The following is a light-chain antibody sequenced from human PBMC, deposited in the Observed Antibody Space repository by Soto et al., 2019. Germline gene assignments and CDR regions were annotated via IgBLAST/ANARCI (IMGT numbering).Light chain of an antibody. V-gene: IGKV3-11*01. CDR3: QQRSNWPPT. CDR1: QSVSTY. Sequence: EIVFTQSPSTLSLSPGERATLSCRASQSVSTYLAWYRQKPGQTPWLLIYDASDRATGIPARFSGTGSVTDFTLTISSLEPEDFAVYYCQQRSNWPPTFGPGTKVDIK. J-gene: IGKJ3*01. CDR2: DAS.